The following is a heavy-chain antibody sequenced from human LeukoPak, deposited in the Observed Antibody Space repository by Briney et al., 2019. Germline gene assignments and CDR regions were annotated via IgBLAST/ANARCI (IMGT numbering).Heavy chain of an antibody. CDR1: GFTFGDYA. CDR2: IRSKAYGGTT. V-gene: IGHV3-49*04. CDR3: TRAMGSGYFYDAFDI. D-gene: IGHD3-22*01. J-gene: IGHJ3*02. Sequence: QPGRSLRLSCTASGFTFGDYAMSSVRQAPGKGLEWVGFIRSKAYGGTTEYAASVKGRFTISRDDSKSIAYLQMNSLKSEDTAVYYCTRAMGSGYFYDAFDIWGQGTMVTVSS.